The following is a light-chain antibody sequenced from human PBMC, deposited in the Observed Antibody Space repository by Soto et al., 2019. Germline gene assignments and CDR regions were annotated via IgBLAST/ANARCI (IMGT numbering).Light chain of an antibody. CDR2: SNT. CDR1: SSNIGSHT. CDR3: AAWDDSLNGVV. Sequence: QSVLTQPPSASGTPGQTIAISCSGGSSNIGSHTVNWYQQLPGTAPRPLIYSNTQRPSGVPDRFSGSKSGTSASLAISGLQSEYEGDYYCAAWDDSLNGVVFGGGTKVTVL. J-gene: IGLJ2*01. V-gene: IGLV1-44*01.